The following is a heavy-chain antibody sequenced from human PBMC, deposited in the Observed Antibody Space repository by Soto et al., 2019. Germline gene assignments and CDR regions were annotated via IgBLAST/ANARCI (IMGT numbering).Heavy chain of an antibody. D-gene: IGHD3-22*01. Sequence: PGGSLRLSCAASGFTFSSYSMNWVRQAPGKGLEWVSYISSSSSTIYYADSVKGRFTISRDNAKNSLYLQMNSLRDEDTAVYYCARGGDDSSGYYYLSHDAFDIWGQGTMVTVSS. CDR1: GFTFSSYS. J-gene: IGHJ3*02. V-gene: IGHV3-48*02. CDR3: ARGGDDSSGYYYLSHDAFDI. CDR2: ISSSSSTI.